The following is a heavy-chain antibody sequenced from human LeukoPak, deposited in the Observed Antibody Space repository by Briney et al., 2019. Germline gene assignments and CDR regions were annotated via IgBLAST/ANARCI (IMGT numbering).Heavy chain of an antibody. J-gene: IGHJ4*02. V-gene: IGHV3-7*01. D-gene: IGHD4-17*01. CDR1: GFTFSSYW. CDR2: IKQDGSEK. Sequence: PGGSLRLSCAASGFTFSSYWMSWVRQAPGKGLEWVANIKQDGSEKYYVDSVKGRFTISRDNAKNSLYLQMNSLRAEDTAVYYCARVIGDGGPNRVYYFDYWGQGTLVTVSS. CDR3: ARVIGDGGPNRVYYFDY.